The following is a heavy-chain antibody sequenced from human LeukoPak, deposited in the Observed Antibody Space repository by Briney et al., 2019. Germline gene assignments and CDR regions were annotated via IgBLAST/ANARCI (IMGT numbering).Heavy chain of an antibody. Sequence: AASVKVSCKASGYTFTGYYMHWVRQAPGQGLEWMGWINPNSGGTNYAQKFQGRVTMTRDTSISTAYMELSRLRSDDTAVYYCARATFGYDFWSGPTLPAEYFQHWGQGTLVTVSS. CDR3: ARATFGYDFWSGPTLPAEYFQH. D-gene: IGHD3-3*01. CDR1: GYTFTGYY. V-gene: IGHV1-2*02. J-gene: IGHJ1*01. CDR2: INPNSGGT.